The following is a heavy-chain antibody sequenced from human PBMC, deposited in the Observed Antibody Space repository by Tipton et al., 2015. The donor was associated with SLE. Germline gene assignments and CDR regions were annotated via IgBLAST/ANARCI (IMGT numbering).Heavy chain of an antibody. V-gene: IGHV1-8*01. CDR3: ALRWPDTWTTVY. CDR2: MNPNSGNT. CDR1: GYTFTSYD. J-gene: IGHJ4*02. D-gene: IGHD5-12*01. Sequence: QSGAEVKKPGASVKVSCKASGYTFTSYDINWVRQATGQGLEWMGWMNPNSGNTDYEQKFQGRVTMTRNTSISTAYMELSSLTSEDTAVYYCALRWPDTWTTVYWGQGTLVTVSS.